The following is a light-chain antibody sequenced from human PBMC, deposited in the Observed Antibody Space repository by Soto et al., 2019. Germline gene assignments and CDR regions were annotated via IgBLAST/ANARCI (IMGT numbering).Light chain of an antibody. CDR2: GAS. V-gene: IGKV3-15*01. CDR3: QQYNNWPLT. Sequence: EVALTQSPGTLSLSPGARATLSCRASQTIANNYLTWYQQKPGQAPRLLIYGASTRATGIPARFTGSGSGTEFTLTISSLQSEDFAVYYCQQYNNWPLTFGGGTKVDIK. J-gene: IGKJ4*01. CDR1: QTIANN.